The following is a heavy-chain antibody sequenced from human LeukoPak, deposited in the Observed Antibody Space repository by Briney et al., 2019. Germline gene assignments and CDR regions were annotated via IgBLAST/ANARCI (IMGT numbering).Heavy chain of an antibody. J-gene: IGHJ1*01. CDR1: GFTFSSYA. V-gene: IGHV3-23*01. D-gene: IGHD2-15*01. CDR2: ISGSGGST. Sequence: GGSLRLSCAASGFTFSSYAMSWVRQAPGKGLEWVSVISGSGGSTYYADTVKGRFTISRDNSKNTLYLQMNSLRAEDTAVYYCAKDSRNYCSDGSCYPPIEYFQHWGQGTLVTVSS. CDR3: AKDSRNYCSDGSCYPPIEYFQH.